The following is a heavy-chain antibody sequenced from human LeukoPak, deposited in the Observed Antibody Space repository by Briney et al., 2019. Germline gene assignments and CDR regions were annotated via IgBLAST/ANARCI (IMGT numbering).Heavy chain of an antibody. CDR1: GGSISSYY. CDR2: IYTSGST. D-gene: IGHD4-11*01. V-gene: IGHV4-4*07. CDR3: ARDYSNYDPSYIDY. Sequence: SETLSLTCTVSGGSISSYYWSWIRQPAGKGLEWIGRIYTSGSTNYNPSLKSRVTISVDTSKNQFSLKLSSVTAADTAVYYCARDYSNYDPSYIDYWGQGTLITVSS. J-gene: IGHJ4*02.